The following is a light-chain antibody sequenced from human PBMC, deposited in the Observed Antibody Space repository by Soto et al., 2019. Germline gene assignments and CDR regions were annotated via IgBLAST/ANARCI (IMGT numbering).Light chain of an antibody. CDR3: QQYGSSPVT. CDR2: DAS. J-gene: IGKJ4*01. V-gene: IGKV3-20*01. CDR1: QSVSSSY. Sequence: DIVLTQSPGILSLSPGERATLSCRASQSVSSSYLAWYQQKPGQAPRLLIYDASSRATGIPDRFGGSGSGTDFTLSISRLEPEDFAVYYCQQYGSSPVTFGGGTKVDIK.